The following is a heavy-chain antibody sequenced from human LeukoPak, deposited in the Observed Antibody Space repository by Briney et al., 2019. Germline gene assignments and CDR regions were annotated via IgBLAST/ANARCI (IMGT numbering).Heavy chain of an antibody. J-gene: IGHJ4*02. CDR1: GGTFSSYA. Sequence: WASVKVSCKASGGTFSSYAISWVRQAPGQGLEWMGRIIPILGIANYAQKFQGRVTITADKSTSTAYMELSSLRSEDTAVYYCARNDYGDPYYFDYWGQGTLATVSS. CDR3: ARNDYGDPYYFDY. V-gene: IGHV1-69*04. CDR2: IIPILGIA. D-gene: IGHD4-17*01.